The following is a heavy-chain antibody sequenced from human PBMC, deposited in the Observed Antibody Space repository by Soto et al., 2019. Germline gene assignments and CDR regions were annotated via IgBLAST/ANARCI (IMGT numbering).Heavy chain of an antibody. Sequence: EVQLLESGGGLVQPGGSLRLSCAASGFTFSSYAMSWVRQAPGKGLEWVSAISGSGGSTYYADSVKGRFTISRDISKNPLYLQMHSQRAEETAVYYCAKETLRKWLVFRTLDHRRGSADYWGQGSLVT. CDR2: ISGSGGST. CDR3: AKETLRKWLVFRTLDHRRGSADY. V-gene: IGHV3-23*01. CDR1: GFTFSSYA. J-gene: IGHJ4*02. D-gene: IGHD6-19*01.